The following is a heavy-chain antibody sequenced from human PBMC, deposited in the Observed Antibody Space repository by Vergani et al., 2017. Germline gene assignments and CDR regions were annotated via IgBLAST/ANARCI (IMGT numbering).Heavy chain of an antibody. CDR1: GFTLDDYA. CDR3: AKSLSRFWSGYVWFDP. Sequence: EVQLVESGGGLVQPGRSLRLSCAASGFTLDDYAMHWVRQAPGKGLEWVSGISWNSGSRGYADSVKGRFTISRDNAKNSLYLQMNILRAEDTALYYCAKSLSRFWSGYVWFDPWGQGTLVTVSS. CDR2: ISWNSGSR. D-gene: IGHD3-3*01. V-gene: IGHV3-9*01. J-gene: IGHJ5*02.